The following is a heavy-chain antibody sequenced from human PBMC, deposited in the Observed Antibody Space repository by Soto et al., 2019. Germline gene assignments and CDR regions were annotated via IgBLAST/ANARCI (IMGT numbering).Heavy chain of an antibody. V-gene: IGHV3-30-3*01. CDR2: ISYDGSNK. CDR1: GFTFSSYA. CDR3: ARDRFAVAVIPYDY. Sequence: GGSLRLSCAAPGFTFSSYAMHWVRQAPGKGLEWVAVISYDGSNKYYADSVKGRFTISRDNSKNTLYLQMNSLRAEDTAVYYCARDRFAVAVIPYDYWGQGTLVTVSS. D-gene: IGHD3-22*01. J-gene: IGHJ4*02.